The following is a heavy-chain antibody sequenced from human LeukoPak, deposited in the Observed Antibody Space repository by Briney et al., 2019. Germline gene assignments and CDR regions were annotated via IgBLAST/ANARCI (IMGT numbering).Heavy chain of an antibody. V-gene: IGHV3-74*01. D-gene: IGHD3-10*01. CDR2: INPDGSQT. Sequence: GGSLRLSCADSGFTFNTYWMHWVRQAPGKGLVWVSHINPDGSQTNYADSVTGRFTISRDNAKNTLYLQMNSLRAEDTAVYYCARDPVRRDSYWGQGTLVTVSS. J-gene: IGHJ4*02. CDR3: ARDPVRRDSY. CDR1: GFTFNTYW.